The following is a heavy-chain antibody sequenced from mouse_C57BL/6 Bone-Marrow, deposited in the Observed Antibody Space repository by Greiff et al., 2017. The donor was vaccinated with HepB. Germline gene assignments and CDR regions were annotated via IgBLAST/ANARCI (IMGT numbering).Heavy chain of an antibody. CDR1: GYAFTNYL. CDR3: ARDSLAMDY. V-gene: IGHV1-54*01. Sequence: QVQLQQSGAELVRPGTSVKVSCKASGYAFTNYLIEWVKQRPGQGLEWIGVINPGSGGTNYNEKFKGKATLTADKSSSTAYMQLSSLTSEDSAVYFCARDSLAMDYWGQGTSVTVSS. J-gene: IGHJ4*01. CDR2: INPGSGGT.